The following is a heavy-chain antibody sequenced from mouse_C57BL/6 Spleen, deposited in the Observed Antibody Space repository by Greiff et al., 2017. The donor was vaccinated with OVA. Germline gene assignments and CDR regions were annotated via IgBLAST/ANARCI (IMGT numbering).Heavy chain of an antibody. CDR2: INPSSGYT. Sequence: VQLQQPGAELAKPGASVKLSCKASGYTFTSYWMHWVKQRPGQGLEWIGYINPSSGYTKYNQKFKDKATLTTDKSSRTAYMQLSSLADEDSAVYYCGRGFDVWGTGTTVTVSS. V-gene: IGHV1-7*01. CDR3: GRGFDV. J-gene: IGHJ1*03. CDR1: GYTFTSYW.